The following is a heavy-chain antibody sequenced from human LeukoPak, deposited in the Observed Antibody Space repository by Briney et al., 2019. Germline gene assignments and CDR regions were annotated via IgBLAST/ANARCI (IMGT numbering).Heavy chain of an antibody. CDR2: IYYSGTT. CDR3: ARHDYYGSLNWFDP. J-gene: IGHJ5*02. CDR1: GGSISSGDYY. Sequence: KPSETLSLTCTVSGGSISSGDYYWGWIRQPPGKGLEWIGTIYYSGTTYYNPSLKSRLTISVDTSKNQFSLKLTSVNAADTAVYYCARHDYYGSLNWFDPWGQGTLITVSS. D-gene: IGHD3-10*01. V-gene: IGHV4-39*01.